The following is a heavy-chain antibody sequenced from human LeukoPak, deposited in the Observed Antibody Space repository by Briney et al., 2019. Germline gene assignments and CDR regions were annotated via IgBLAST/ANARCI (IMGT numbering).Heavy chain of an antibody. CDR2: IYYSGST. CDR3: ARENSNSWCLDY. CDR1: GGSISSSFY. D-gene: IGHD6-13*01. Sequence: PSETLSLTCTVSGGSISSSFYWGWIRQSPGTGLEWIGSIYYSGSTYYNPALKSRVTISVDTSKNQFSLKLSSVTAADTAVYYCARENSNSWCLDYWGQGTLVTVSS. V-gene: IGHV4-39*07. J-gene: IGHJ4*02.